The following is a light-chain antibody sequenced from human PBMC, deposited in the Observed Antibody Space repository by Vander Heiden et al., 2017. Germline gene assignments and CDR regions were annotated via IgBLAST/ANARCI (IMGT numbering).Light chain of an antibody. Sequence: AIQMTQSPSSLSESVGDRVTITCRASQGIRNDLGWYQQKPGKAPKLLIYAASSLQSGVPSRFSGSGSGTDFTLTISSLQPEDFATYYCRQDDNYPRTFGQGTKVEIK. V-gene: IGKV1-6*01. CDR3: RQDDNYPRT. CDR2: AAS. J-gene: IGKJ1*01. CDR1: QGIRND.